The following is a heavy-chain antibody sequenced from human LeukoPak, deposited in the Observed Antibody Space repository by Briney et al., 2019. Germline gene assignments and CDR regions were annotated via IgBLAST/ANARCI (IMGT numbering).Heavy chain of an antibody. CDR1: GFTFSSYG. J-gene: IGHJ4*02. CDR3: AKLPTALGATNVVY. V-gene: IGHV3-30*02. D-gene: IGHD1-26*01. Sequence: PGGSLRLSCAASGFTFSSYGMHWVRQAPGKGLEWVAFIRYDGSNKYYADSVKGRFTISRDNSKNTLYLQMNSLRAEDTAVYHCAKLPTALGATNVVYWGQGTLVTVSS. CDR2: IRYDGSNK.